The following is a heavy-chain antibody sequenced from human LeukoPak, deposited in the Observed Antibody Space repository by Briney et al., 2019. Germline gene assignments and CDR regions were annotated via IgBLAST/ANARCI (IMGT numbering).Heavy chain of an antibody. V-gene: IGHV4-59*01. CDR2: VYYSGST. D-gene: IGHD6-13*01. CDR1: GGSISSYY. Sequence: SETLSLTCTVSGGSISSYYWSWIRQPPGKGLEWIGCVYYSGSTNYNPPLKSRVTMSVDTSRNQFSLKLSSVTAADTAVYYCARGRGDSSSPFDYWGQGTLVTVSS. CDR3: ARGRGDSSSPFDY. J-gene: IGHJ4*02.